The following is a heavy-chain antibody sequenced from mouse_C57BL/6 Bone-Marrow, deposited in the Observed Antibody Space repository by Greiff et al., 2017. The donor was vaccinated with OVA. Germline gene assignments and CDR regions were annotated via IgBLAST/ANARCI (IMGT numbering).Heavy chain of an antibody. V-gene: IGHV1-81*01. Sequence: QVQLQQSGAELARPGASVKLSCKASGYTFTSYGISWVKQRTGQGLEWIGEIYPRSGNTYYNEKFKGKATLTADKSSSTAYMELRSLTSADSAVYLCARKEYYYAMDYWGQGTSVTVSS. CDR1: GYTFTSYG. J-gene: IGHJ4*01. CDR3: ARKEYYYAMDY. CDR2: IYPRSGNT.